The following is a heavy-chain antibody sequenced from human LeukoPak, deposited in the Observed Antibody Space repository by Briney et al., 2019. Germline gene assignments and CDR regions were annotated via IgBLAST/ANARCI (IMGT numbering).Heavy chain of an antibody. V-gene: IGHV4-39*02. D-gene: IGHD6-13*01. Sequence: PSETLSLTCTVSGGSISSSSYYWGWIRQPPGKGLGWIGSIYYSGSTYYNPSLKSRVTISVDTSKNQFSLKLSSVTAADTAVYYCARDLGSSWYNDAFDIWGQGTMVTVSS. CDR2: IYYSGST. CDR3: ARDLGSSWYNDAFDI. J-gene: IGHJ3*02. CDR1: GGSISSSSYY.